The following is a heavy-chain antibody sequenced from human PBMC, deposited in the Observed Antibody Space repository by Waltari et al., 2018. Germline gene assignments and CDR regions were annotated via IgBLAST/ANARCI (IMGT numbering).Heavy chain of an antibody. CDR1: GGSIRSGSVY. J-gene: IGHJ6*02. Sequence: QVQLQESGPGLVRSSQTLSLTCTVSGGSIRSGSVYWTWIRQPAGKGLEWVGHIFTSGSTKYNPSLKSRVSVSLDTSENQFSLRLSSVTAADTAVYYCARDEARYYDIMTGGGYYGLDVWGQGTTVTVSS. D-gene: IGHD3-9*01. CDR2: IFTSGST. V-gene: IGHV4-61*02. CDR3: ARDEARYYDIMTGGGYYGLDV.